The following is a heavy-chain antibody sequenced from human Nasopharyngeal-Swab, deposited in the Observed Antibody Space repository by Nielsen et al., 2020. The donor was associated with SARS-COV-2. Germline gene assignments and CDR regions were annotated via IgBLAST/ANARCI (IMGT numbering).Heavy chain of an antibody. Sequence: SETLSLTCTVSGGSISSYYWSWIRQPPGKGLEWIGYIYYSGSTNYNPSLKSRVTISVDTSKNQFSLKLSSVTAADTAVYYCARGGDGYNGLDYWGQGTLVTASS. V-gene: IGHV4-59*08. J-gene: IGHJ4*02. CDR1: GGSISSYY. CDR3: ARGGDGYNGLDY. D-gene: IGHD5-24*01. CDR2: IYYSGST.